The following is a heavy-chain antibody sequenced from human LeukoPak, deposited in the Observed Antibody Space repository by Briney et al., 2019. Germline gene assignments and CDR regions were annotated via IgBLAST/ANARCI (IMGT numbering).Heavy chain of an antibody. CDR2: VSSDGSNA. CDR1: GFAFSTYA. J-gene: IGHJ4*02. Sequence: GGSLRLSCAASGFAFSTYAMHWVRQAPGKGLAWVAVVSSDGSNAYYADSVKGRFTISRDNSKNTLYLQMNNLRPEDTAVYYCARPPTHLGSAWWGSFDYWGQGTLVTVSS. CDR3: ARPPTHLGSAWWGSFDY. D-gene: IGHD2-8*02. V-gene: IGHV3-30*04.